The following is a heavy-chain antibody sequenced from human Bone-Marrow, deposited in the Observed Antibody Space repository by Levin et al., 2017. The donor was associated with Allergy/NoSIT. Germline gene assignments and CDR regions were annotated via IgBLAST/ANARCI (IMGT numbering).Heavy chain of an antibody. J-gene: IGHJ5*02. V-gene: IGHV3-9*01. Sequence: GGSLRLSCAASGFTFDDYDIHWVRQAPGKGLEWVSGITWNTGRVVYADSVKGRFTISRDNATNSLYLQMNSLRGDDTAFYYCARGLGVPCGQGTLVTVSS. CDR3: ARGLGVP. CDR2: ITWNTGRV. CDR1: GFTFDDYD. D-gene: IGHD3-10*01.